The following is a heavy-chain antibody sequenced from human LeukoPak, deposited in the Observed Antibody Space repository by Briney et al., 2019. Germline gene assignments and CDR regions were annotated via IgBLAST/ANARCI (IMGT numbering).Heavy chain of an antibody. V-gene: IGHV3-9*01. D-gene: IGHD3-10*01. J-gene: IGHJ6*02. CDR3: AKDLGLVSGSHYYYYGVDV. Sequence: PGGSLRLSCAASGFTFDDYAMHWVRQAPGKGLEWVSGISWNSGSINYADSVKGRFTISRDNAKNSLYLQMNSLRAEDTALYYCAKDLGLVSGSHYYYYGVDVWGQGTTVTVSS. CDR1: GFTFDDYA. CDR2: ISWNSGSI.